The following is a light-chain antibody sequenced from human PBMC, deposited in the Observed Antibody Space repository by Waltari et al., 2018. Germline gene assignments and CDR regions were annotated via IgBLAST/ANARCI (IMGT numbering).Light chain of an antibody. Sequence: DIQMTQSPSTLSASVGDRVTITCWASQTIGNYLAWYQQKPGRAPKLLMYKASSLEGGVPSRFTGSGSGTEFTLTISSLQPDDFATYYCQQFESYPWTFGQGTKVEIK. CDR2: KAS. CDR1: QTIGNY. V-gene: IGKV1-5*03. CDR3: QQFESYPWT. J-gene: IGKJ1*01.